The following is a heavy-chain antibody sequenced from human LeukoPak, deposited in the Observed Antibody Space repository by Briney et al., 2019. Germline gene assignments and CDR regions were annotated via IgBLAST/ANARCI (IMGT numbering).Heavy chain of an antibody. J-gene: IGHJ4*02. CDR3: ASGVTIFGVVIDYFGY. CDR2: ISYDGSNK. D-gene: IGHD3-3*01. V-gene: IGHV3-30*04. Sequence: GGPLRLSCAASGFTFSSYAMHWVRQAPGKGLEWAAVISYDGSNKYYADSVKGRFTISRDNSKNTLYLQMNSLRAEDTAVYYCASGVTIFGVVIDYFGYWGQGTLVTVSS. CDR1: GFTFSSYA.